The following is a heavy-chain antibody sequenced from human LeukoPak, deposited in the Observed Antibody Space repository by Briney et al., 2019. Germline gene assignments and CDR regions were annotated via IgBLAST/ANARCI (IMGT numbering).Heavy chain of an antibody. CDR2: IYYSGST. V-gene: IGHV4-39*01. CDR3: ARPAGYSSGWYEEGFDY. J-gene: IGHJ4*02. D-gene: IGHD6-19*01. Sequence: SETLSLTCTVSGGSISSSSYYWGWIRQPPGKGLEWIGSIYYSGSTYYNPSLKSRVTISVDTSKNQFSLKLSSVTAADTAVYYCARPAGYSSGWYEEGFDYWGQGTLVTVSS. CDR1: GGSISSSSYY.